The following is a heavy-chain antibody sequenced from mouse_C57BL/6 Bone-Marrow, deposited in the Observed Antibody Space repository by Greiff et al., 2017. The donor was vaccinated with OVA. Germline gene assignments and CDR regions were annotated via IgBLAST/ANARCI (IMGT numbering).Heavy chain of an antibody. J-gene: IGHJ3*01. D-gene: IGHD3-2*02. CDR1: GYTFTSHW. CDR3: ARSQRRVRVFAY. CDR2: IFPGGGGT. Sequence: VHLVESGPELVRPGASVKISCTAPGYTFTSHWMQWVRQRPGQGLEWIGEIFPGGGGTYYNEKFKGKATLTVDTSSTTAYMQLSSLTSEDSAVYLCARSQRRVRVFAYWGQGTLLTVSA. V-gene: IGHV1-56*01.